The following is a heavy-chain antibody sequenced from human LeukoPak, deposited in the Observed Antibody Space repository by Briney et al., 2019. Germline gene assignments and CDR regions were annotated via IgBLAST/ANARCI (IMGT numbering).Heavy chain of an antibody. V-gene: IGHV1-2*02. CDR1: GYTFTDFY. Sequence: GASVKVSCKASGYTFTDFYLHWVQQAPGQGLEWMGWISPKSGGTNYAQRFQGRVTMTRDTSITTTYLELRGLTSDDTAVYYCARHGYCGNPRCYPDYYYIDAWGKGTKVTVSS. CDR3: ARHGYCGNPRCYPDYYYIDA. J-gene: IGHJ6*03. D-gene: IGHD2-2*03. CDR2: ISPKSGGT.